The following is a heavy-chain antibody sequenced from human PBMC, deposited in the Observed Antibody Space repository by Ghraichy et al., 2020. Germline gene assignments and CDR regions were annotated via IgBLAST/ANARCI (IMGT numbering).Heavy chain of an antibody. D-gene: IGHD4-17*01. Sequence: SVKVSCKASGGTFSSYAISWVRQAPGQGLEWMGRIIPILGIANYAQKFQGRVTITADKSTSTAYMELSSLRSEDTAVYYCARGVTYGDLLQYYFDYWGQGTLVTVSS. CDR1: GGTFSSYA. J-gene: IGHJ4*02. CDR2: IIPILGIA. CDR3: ARGVTYGDLLQYYFDY. V-gene: IGHV1-69*04.